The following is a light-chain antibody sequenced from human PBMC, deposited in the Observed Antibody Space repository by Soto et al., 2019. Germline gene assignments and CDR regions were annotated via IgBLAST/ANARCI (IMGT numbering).Light chain of an antibody. J-gene: IGKJ4*01. CDR2: GAS. V-gene: IGKV3-20*01. CDR1: QSVSNNY. Sequence: ENVLTQSPGTLSLSPGDRASLSCRASQSVSNNYLAWHQQRPGQAPRLLIFGASNRATGVPDRFTGSASGTDFTLTISRLQPDDFALYFCQQYASSPVTFGGGTKVEI. CDR3: QQYASSPVT.